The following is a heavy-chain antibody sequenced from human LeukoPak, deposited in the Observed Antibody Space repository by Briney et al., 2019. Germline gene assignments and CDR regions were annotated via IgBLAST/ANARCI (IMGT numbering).Heavy chain of an antibody. Sequence: PSETLSLTCTVSGGSISSYYWSWIRQPPGKGLEWIGYIYYSGSTNYNPSLKSRVTISVDRSKNQFSLKLSSVTAADTAVYYCARLHDYGDYGVGWFDPWGQGTLVTVSS. CDR1: GGSISSYY. V-gene: IGHV4-59*12. J-gene: IGHJ5*02. CDR3: ARLHDYGDYGVGWFDP. D-gene: IGHD4-17*01. CDR2: IYYSGST.